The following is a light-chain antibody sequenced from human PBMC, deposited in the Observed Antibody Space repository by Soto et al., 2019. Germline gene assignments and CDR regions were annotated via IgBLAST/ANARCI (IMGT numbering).Light chain of an antibody. J-gene: IGKJ3*01. CDR3: QNYHIAPFS. V-gene: IGKV1-27*01. CDR2: GAS. CDR1: QGINNY. Sequence: DIQMTQSPSSLSASVGDRVTITCRASQGINNYLAWYQQKPGKVPKLLIYGASTLQPGVPSRFSGSGSETDFTLTISGLQTEDIATYYCQNYHIAPFSFGPGTKVNIK.